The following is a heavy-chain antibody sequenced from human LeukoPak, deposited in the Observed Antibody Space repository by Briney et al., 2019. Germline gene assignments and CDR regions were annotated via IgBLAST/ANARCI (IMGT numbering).Heavy chain of an antibody. D-gene: IGHD2-2*01. CDR3: ARHFYCSSTSCSHYFDL. V-gene: IGHV4-39*01. CDR2: IYYSGST. J-gene: IGHJ4*02. Sequence: SETLSLTCTGSGGSISSRSYYWGWIRQPPGKGLEWIGSIYYSGSTYYNPSLKSRVTISVDTSKNQFSLKLSSVTAADTAVYYCARHFYCSSTSCSHYFDLWGQGALVTVSS. CDR1: GGSISSRSYY.